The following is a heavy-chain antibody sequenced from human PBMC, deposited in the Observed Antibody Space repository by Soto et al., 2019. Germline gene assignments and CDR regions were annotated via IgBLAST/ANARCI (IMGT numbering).Heavy chain of an antibody. D-gene: IGHD2-2*02. CDR2: IIPISGIA. CDR1: GGTFGNYA. V-gene: IGHV1-69*17. Sequence: QGKLVQSVAELKKPGSSVKVSCKVAGGTFGNYAISWIRQAPGQGLEWVGVIIPISGIANYPQKLQGRVSITAETSTTTAYLELRTLRFDYTAVYFFATSPLSSAIVHRGCFDPWGKGTTVTVSS. CDR3: ATSPLSSAIVHRGCFDP. J-gene: IGHJ5*02.